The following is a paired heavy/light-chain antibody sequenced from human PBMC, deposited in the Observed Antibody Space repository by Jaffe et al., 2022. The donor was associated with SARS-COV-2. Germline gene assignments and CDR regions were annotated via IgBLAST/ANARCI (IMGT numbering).Light chain of an antibody. CDR2: RDS. V-gene: IGLV3-9*01. CDR3: QVWDSSTWV. Sequence: SYELTQPLSVSVALGQTARITCGGNNIGSKNVHWYQQKPGQAPVLVIYRDSNRPSGIPERFSGSNSGNTATLTISRAQAGDEADYYCQVWDSSTWVFGGGTKLTVL. J-gene: IGLJ3*02. CDR1: NIGSKN.
Heavy chain of an antibody. CDR1: GFTFSNAW. Sequence: EVQLVESGGGLVKPGGSLRLSCAASGFTFSNAWMSWVRQAPGKGLEWVGRIKSKTDGGTTDYAAPVKGRFTISRDDSKNTLYLQMNSLKTEDTAVYYCTTEVFGGPFHTIEIYFQHWGQGTLVTVSS. J-gene: IGHJ1*01. CDR2: IKSKTDGGTT. D-gene: IGHD2-15*01. CDR3: TTEVFGGPFHTIEIYFQH. V-gene: IGHV3-15*01.